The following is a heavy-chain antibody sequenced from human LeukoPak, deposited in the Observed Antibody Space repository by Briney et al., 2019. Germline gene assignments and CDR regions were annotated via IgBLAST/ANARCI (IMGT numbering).Heavy chain of an antibody. CDR1: GFNFAGSG. V-gene: IGHV3-30*02. J-gene: IGHJ4*02. CDR2: IRYDAINQ. Sequence: GGSLRLSCVTSGFNFAGSGFHWVRQAPGKGLEWVAFIRYDAINQYYADSVKGRSTISRDNSKSTVFLQMNSLRADDTAIYYCAKDRTSWYYFDYWGQGTLVTVSS. CDR3: AKDRTSWYYFDY.